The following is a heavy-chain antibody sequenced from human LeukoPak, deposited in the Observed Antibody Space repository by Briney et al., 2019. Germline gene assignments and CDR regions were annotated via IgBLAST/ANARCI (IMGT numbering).Heavy chain of an antibody. Sequence: PSETLSLTCAVYGGSFSGYYWSWIRQPPGKGLEWIGYIYYSGSTNYNPSLKSRVTISVDTSKNQFSLKLSSVTAADTAVYYCAREDYYDSSGYYRFDIWGQGTMVTVSS. CDR2: IYYSGST. V-gene: IGHV4-59*01. CDR3: AREDYYDSSGYYRFDI. J-gene: IGHJ3*02. D-gene: IGHD3-22*01. CDR1: GGSFSGYY.